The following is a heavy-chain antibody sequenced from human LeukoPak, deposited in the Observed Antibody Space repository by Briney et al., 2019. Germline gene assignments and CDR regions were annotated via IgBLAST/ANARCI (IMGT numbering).Heavy chain of an antibody. CDR2: ISFDGSNK. V-gene: IGHV3-30-3*01. CDR1: GFTFSSHA. CDR3: ASVGGYDPLFDY. D-gene: IGHD5-12*01. J-gene: IGHJ4*02. Sequence: GGSLRFSCAASGFTFSSHAMHGVRQAPGKGLEWVAVISFDGSNKYYADSVKGRFTISRDNSKNTLYLQMNSLRTEDTAVYYCASVGGYDPLFDYWGQGTLVTVSS.